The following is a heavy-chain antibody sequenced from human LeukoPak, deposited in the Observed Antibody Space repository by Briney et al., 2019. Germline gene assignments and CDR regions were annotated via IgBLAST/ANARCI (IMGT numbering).Heavy chain of an antibody. Sequence: PGGSLRLSCAASGFTFSSYWMDWVRQAPGKGLVWVSRIKSDGSGTSYADSVKGRFTISRDNAEKTLYLQMNSLGAEDTAVYYCARDGELPADYWGQGTLVTVSS. CDR2: IKSDGSGT. V-gene: IGHV3-74*01. CDR3: ARDGELPADY. CDR1: GFTFSSYW. J-gene: IGHJ4*02. D-gene: IGHD1-26*01.